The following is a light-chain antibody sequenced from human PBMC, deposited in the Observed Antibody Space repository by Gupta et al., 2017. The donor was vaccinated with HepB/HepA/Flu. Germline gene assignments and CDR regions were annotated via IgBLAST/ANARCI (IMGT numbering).Light chain of an antibody. CDR1: QSISSY. CDR2: AAS. V-gene: IGKV1-39*01. CDR3: QQSYSTPRT. J-gene: IGKJ3*01. Sequence: DIQLNQPPSSLSASVGDRVTITCRASQSISSYLNWYQQKPGKAPKLLIYAASSLQSGVPSRFSGSGSGTDFTLTISSLQPEDFATYYCQQSYSTPRTFGPGTKVDIE.